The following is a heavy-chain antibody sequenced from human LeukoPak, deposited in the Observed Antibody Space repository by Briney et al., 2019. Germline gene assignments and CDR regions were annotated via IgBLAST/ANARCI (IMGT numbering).Heavy chain of an antibody. CDR3: ARLDRQQLVLRS. D-gene: IGHD6-13*01. CDR1: GGSISSGGYY. Sequence: SETLSLTCTVSGGSISSGGYYWSWIRQPPGKGLEWIGYIYYSGSTNYNPSLKSRVTISVDTSKNQFSLKLSSVTAADTAVYYCARLDRQQLVLRSWGQGTLVTVSS. CDR2: IYYSGST. V-gene: IGHV4-61*08. J-gene: IGHJ4*02.